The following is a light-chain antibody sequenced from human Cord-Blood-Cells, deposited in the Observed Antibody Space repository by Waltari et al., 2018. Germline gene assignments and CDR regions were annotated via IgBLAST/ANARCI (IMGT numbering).Light chain of an antibody. CDR1: KSVLYSSNNKNY. CDR3: QQYYSTPYN. Sequence: DIVMTQSPDSPAVSLGERATINCKSTKSVLYSSNNKNYLAWYQQKPGQPPKLLIYWASTRESGVPDRFSGSGSGTDFTLTISSLQAEDVAVYYCQQYYSTPYNFGQGTKLEIK. CDR2: WAS. J-gene: IGKJ2*01. V-gene: IGKV4-1*01.